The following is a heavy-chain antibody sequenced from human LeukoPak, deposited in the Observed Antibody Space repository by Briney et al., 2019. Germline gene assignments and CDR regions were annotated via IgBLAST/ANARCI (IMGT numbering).Heavy chain of an antibody. J-gene: IGHJ3*02. CDR2: ISSSSAYI. D-gene: IGHD1-26*01. V-gene: IGHV3-21*01. Sequence: NPGGSLRLSCAASGFTLGSYSMNWVRQAPGKGLEWVSSISSSSAYIHYADSVKGRFTISRDNAKNSLYLQMNSLRAEDTAVYYCARDEVGATTDPFDIWGLGTMVTVSS. CDR1: GFTLGSYS. CDR3: ARDEVGATTDPFDI.